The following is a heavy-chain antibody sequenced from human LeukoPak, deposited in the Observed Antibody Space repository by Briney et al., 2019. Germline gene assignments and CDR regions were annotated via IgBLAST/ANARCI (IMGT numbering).Heavy chain of an antibody. D-gene: IGHD3-10*01. Sequence: ASVKVSCKASGGTFSSYAISWVRQVPGQGLEWMGGITPIFGTANYAQKFQGRVTITADESTSTAYMELSSLRSEDTAVYYCARGWFGARNNYYYYGMDVWGKGTTVTVSS. CDR3: ARGWFGARNNYYYYGMDV. CDR2: ITPIFGTA. CDR1: GGTFSSYA. V-gene: IGHV1-69*13. J-gene: IGHJ6*04.